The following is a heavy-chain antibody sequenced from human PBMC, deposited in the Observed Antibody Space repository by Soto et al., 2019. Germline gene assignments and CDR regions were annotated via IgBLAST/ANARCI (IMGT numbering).Heavy chain of an antibody. Sequence: GGSLRLSCTASGFTFGDYAMSWFRQAPGKGLEWVGFIRSKAYGGTTEYAASVKGRFTISRDDSKSIAYLQMNSLKTEDTAVYYCTRGTIFGVVPRQFDYWGQGTLVTVSS. CDR3: TRGTIFGVVPRQFDY. J-gene: IGHJ4*02. CDR1: GFTFGDYA. D-gene: IGHD3-3*01. V-gene: IGHV3-49*03. CDR2: IRSKAYGGTT.